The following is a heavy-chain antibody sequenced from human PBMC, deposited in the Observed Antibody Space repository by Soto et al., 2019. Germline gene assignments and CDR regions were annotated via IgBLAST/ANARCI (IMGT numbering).Heavy chain of an antibody. CDR3: ARARAVYGDFDI. CDR1: GFTFSSYG. CDR2: IWYDGSNK. Sequence: EGSLRRSCAASGFTFSSYGMHWVRQAPGKGLEWVAVIWYDGSNKYYADSVKGRFTISRDNSKNTLYLQMNSLRAEDTAVYYCARARAVYGDFDIWGQETMVTV. V-gene: IGHV3-33*01. J-gene: IGHJ3*02. D-gene: IGHD4-17*01.